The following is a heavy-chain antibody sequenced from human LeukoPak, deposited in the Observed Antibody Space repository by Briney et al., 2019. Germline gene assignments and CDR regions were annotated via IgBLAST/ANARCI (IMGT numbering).Heavy chain of an antibody. CDR2: LSGSGGST. Sequence: GGSLRLSCAASGFTFSSYAMSWVRQAPGKGLEWVSALSGSGGSTYYADPVRGRFTISRDNSKNTLYLQMNSLRAEDTAVYYCAKLPTALDYWGQGTLVTVSS. J-gene: IGHJ4*02. D-gene: IGHD4-17*01. V-gene: IGHV3-23*01. CDR1: GFTFSSYA. CDR3: AKLPTALDY.